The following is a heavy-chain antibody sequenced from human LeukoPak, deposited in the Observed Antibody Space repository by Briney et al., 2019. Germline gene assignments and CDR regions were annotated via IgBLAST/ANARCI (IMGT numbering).Heavy chain of an antibody. CDR2: IYYSGST. V-gene: IGHV4-39*02. D-gene: IGHD1-26*01. J-gene: IGHJ4*02. Sequence: SETLSLTCTVSGGSISSSSYYWGWIRQPPRKGLEWIGSIYYSGSTYYNPSLKSRVTISVDTSKNQFSLKLSSVTAADTAVYYCAREVGAPSRNFDYWGQGTLVTVSS. CDR3: AREVGAPSRNFDY. CDR1: GGSISSSSYY.